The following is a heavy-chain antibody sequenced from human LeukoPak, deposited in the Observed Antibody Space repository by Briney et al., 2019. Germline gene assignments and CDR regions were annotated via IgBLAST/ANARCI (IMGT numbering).Heavy chain of an antibody. CDR1: GFTFSSYA. CDR3: AKEEYYYDSSSYPFDY. V-gene: IGHV3-23*01. J-gene: IGHJ4*02. Sequence: HPGGSLRLSCAASGFTFSSYAMSWVRQAPGKGLEWVSAISGSGGSTYYADSVKGRFTISRDNSKNTLYLQMNSLRAEDTAVYYCAKEEYYYDSSSYPFDYWGQGTLVTVSS. CDR2: ISGSGGST. D-gene: IGHD3-22*01.